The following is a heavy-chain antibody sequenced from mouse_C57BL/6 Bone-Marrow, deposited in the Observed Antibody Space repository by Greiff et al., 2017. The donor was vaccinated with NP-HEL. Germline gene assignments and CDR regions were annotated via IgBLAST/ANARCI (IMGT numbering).Heavy chain of an antibody. J-gene: IGHJ3*01. Sequence: VQLQQPGAELVRPGSSVKLSCKASGYTFTSYWMHWVKQRPIQGLEWIGNIDPSDSETHYNQKFKDKATLTVDKSSSTAYMQLSGLTSEDSAVYYCARGGYYGSSYEFAYWGQGTLVTVSA. V-gene: IGHV1-52*01. D-gene: IGHD1-1*01. CDR1: GYTFTSYW. CDR2: IDPSDSET. CDR3: ARGGYYGSSYEFAY.